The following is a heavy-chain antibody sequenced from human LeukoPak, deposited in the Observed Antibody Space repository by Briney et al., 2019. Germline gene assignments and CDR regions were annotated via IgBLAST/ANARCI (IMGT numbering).Heavy chain of an antibody. CDR2: IYSTGRV. CDR3: ARASETAMVTL. Sequence: SQTLSLTCTVSAVSITSGTYYWTWIRQPAGKGLEWIGRIYSTGRVNYNPSLKSRVTMLLDTSRNHISLKLTSVTAADTAIYFCARASETAMVTLWGQGTLVTVSS. D-gene: IGHD5-18*01. CDR1: AVSITSGTYY. J-gene: IGHJ4*02. V-gene: IGHV4-61*02.